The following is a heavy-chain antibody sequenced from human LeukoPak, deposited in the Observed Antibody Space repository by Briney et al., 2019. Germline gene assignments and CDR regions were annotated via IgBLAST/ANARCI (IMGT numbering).Heavy chain of an antibody. J-gene: IGHJ6*03. D-gene: IGHD4-17*01. CDR3: ASSLHYGDYYGNWSLPGDYYYYYYMDV. V-gene: IGHV1-18*01. CDR1: GYTFTSYG. CDR2: ISAYNGNT. Sequence: ASVKVSCKASGYTFTSYGISWVRQAPGQGLEWMGWISAYNGNTNYAQKLQGRVTMTTDTSTNTAYMELSSLRSEDTAVYYCASSLHYGDYYGNWSLPGDYYYYYYMDVWGKGTTVTVSS.